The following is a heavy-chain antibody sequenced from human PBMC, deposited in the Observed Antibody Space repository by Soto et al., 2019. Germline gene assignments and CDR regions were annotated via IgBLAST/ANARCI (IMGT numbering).Heavy chain of an antibody. D-gene: IGHD2-15*01. CDR3: TTGYIVGPLASTDFDY. CDR1: GFTFKNAW. Sequence: EVQLVESGGGLVKPGGSLRLSCSASGFTFKNAWFNWVRQAPGQGLEWVGRVRSKADGGTIEYAAPAKAKFSISRDDSKNMSYQQMKSLKTEDTALYRCTTGYIVGPLASTDFDYWGRGTMVTVAS. J-gene: IGHJ4*02. V-gene: IGHV3-15*07. CDR2: VRSKADGGTI.